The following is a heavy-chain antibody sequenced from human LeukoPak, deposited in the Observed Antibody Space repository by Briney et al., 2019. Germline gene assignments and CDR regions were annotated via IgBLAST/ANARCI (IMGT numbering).Heavy chain of an antibody. J-gene: IGHJ4*02. V-gene: IGHV5-51*01. CDR1: GYSFPSYW. CDR3: ARRHSSSWSFDY. Sequence: GESLKISCKGSGYSFPSYWIGWVRQIPGKGLEWMGTIYPADSDTTYSPSFQGQVTISADKSIATAYLQWSLKASDTAMYYCARRHSSSWSFDYWGQGTLVTVSS. CDR2: IYPADSDT. D-gene: IGHD6-13*01.